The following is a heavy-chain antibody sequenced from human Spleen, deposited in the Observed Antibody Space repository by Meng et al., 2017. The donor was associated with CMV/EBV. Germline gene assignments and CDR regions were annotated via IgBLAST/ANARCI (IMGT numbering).Heavy chain of an antibody. Sequence: GESLKISCGASGFTFSSYEMNWVRQAPGKGLHWFSYISSSGSTIYYADSVKGRFTISRDNSKNTLHLQMNSPKADDTAVYYCTKGKSGSHYDYWGQGILVTVSS. V-gene: IGHV3-48*03. CDR3: TKGKSGSHYDY. CDR2: ISSSGSTI. D-gene: IGHD1-26*01. CDR1: GFTFSSYE. J-gene: IGHJ4*02.